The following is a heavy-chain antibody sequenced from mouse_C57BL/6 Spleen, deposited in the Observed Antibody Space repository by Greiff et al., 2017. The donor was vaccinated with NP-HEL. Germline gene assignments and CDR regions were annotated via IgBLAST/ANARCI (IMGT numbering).Heavy chain of an antibody. V-gene: IGHV3-1*01. J-gene: IGHJ3*01. CDR2: ISYSGST. CDR3: AREGGYYRGFAY. D-gene: IGHD2-3*01. CDR1: GYSITSGYD. Sequence: VQLKESGPGMVKPSQSLSLTCTVTGYSITSGYDWHWIRHFPGNKLEWMGYISYSGSTNYNPSLKSRISITHDTSKNHFFLKLNSVTTEDTATYYCAREGGYYRGFAYWGQGTLVTVSA.